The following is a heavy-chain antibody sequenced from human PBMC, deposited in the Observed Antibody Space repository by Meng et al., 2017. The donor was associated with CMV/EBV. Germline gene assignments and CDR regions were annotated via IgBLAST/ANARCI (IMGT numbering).Heavy chain of an antibody. CDR3: ARDPYGTTVTTGDFQH. V-gene: IGHV3-30*02. CDR1: GFTFSNYG. D-gene: IGHD4-17*01. J-gene: IGHJ1*01. CDR2: IRYDGSKE. Sequence: GGSLRLSCAASGFTFSNYGMHWVRQAPGKGLEWVAFIRYDGSKEDYGDSVQGRLTISRDNSKNTLYLQMNSLRAEDTAVYYCARDPYGTTVTTGDFQHWGQGTLVTVSS.